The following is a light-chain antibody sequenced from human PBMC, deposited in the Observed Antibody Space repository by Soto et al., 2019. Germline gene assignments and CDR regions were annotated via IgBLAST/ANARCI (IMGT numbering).Light chain of an antibody. Sequence: DIVLTQSPGTLSLSPGERANLSCRASQSVATNHLAWYQQRPGQAPRLLIYGTSSRAAGIPDRFSASGSGTDFTLTISRLEPEDSAVYYCQQYDRSPYIFGQGTKLEIK. CDR3: QQYDRSPYI. V-gene: IGKV3-20*01. CDR2: GTS. CDR1: QSVATNH. J-gene: IGKJ2*01.